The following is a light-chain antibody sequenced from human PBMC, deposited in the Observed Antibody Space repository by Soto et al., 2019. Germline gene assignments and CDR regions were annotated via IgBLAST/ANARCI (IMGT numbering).Light chain of an antibody. Sequence: DIVMTQSPDSLAVSLGERATINCKSSQSVLYSSNNKNYLAWYQQKPGQPPKLLIYWASTRESGVPDRFSVSGSGTDFTLTISSLQAADVAVYYCQQYYSTPPTFGQGTKVEIK. V-gene: IGKV4-1*01. J-gene: IGKJ1*01. CDR2: WAS. CDR3: QQYYSTPPT. CDR1: QSVLYSSNNKNY.